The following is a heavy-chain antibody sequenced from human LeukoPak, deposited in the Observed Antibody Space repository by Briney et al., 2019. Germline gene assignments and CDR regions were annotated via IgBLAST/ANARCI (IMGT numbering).Heavy chain of an antibody. CDR1: GYTFTIYY. CDR3: ARDSYLPAPFETMPHYGDYEDY. D-gene: IGHD4-17*01. V-gene: IGHV1-46*01. Sequence: ASVTVSCKASGYTFTIYYMHWVRQAPGQGLEWMGIINPSGGSTSYAQKFQGRVTMTRDTSTSTVYMEQSSLRFEDTAVYYCARDSYLPAPFETMPHYGDYEDYWGQGTRVTVSS. J-gene: IGHJ4*02. CDR2: INPSGGST.